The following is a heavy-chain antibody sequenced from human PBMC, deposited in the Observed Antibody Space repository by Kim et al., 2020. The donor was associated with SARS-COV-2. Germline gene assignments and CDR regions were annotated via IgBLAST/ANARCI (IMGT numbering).Heavy chain of an antibody. CDR2: INHSGST. CDR1: GGSFSGYY. CDR3: AREITMVRGVIHPDAFDI. V-gene: IGHV4-34*01. Sequence: SETLSLTCAVYGGSFSGYYWSWIRQPPGKGLEWIGEINHSGSTNYNPSLKSRVTISVDTSKNQFSLKLSSVTAADTAVYYCAREITMVRGVIHPDAFDIWGQGTMVTVSS. J-gene: IGHJ3*02. D-gene: IGHD3-10*01.